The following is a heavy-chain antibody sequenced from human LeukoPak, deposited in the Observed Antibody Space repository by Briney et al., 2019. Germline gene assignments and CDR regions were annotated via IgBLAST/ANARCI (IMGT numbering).Heavy chain of an antibody. J-gene: IGHJ3*02. CDR2: IYYSGST. V-gene: IGHV4-59*01. CDR3: ARSERGAFDI. CDR1: GGSISSYY. Sequence: SETLSLACTVSGGSISSYYWSWIRQPPGKGLEWIGYIYYSGSTNYNPSLKSRVTISVDTSKNQFSLKLSSVTAADTAVYYCARSERGAFDIWGQGTMVTVSS.